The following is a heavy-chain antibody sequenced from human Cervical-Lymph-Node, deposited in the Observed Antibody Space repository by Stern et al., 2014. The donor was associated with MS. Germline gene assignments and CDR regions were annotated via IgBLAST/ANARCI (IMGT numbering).Heavy chain of an antibody. CDR3: AKDINHSSWHPFDY. CDR2: ISWNSDTK. Sequence: EVQLVESGGGLVQPGRSLRLSCAASGFTFDDYAMHWVRQVPGKGLEWVSGISWNSDTKVYTDSVKGRFTISRDNAKKSMYLQMNSLRAEDTALYYCAKDINHSSWHPFDYWGQGTLVTVSS. D-gene: IGHD6-19*01. V-gene: IGHV3-9*01. CDR1: GFTFDDYA. J-gene: IGHJ4*02.